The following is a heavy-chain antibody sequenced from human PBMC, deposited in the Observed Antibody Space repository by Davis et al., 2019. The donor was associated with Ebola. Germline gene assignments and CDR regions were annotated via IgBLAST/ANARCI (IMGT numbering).Heavy chain of an antibody. D-gene: IGHD3-22*01. Sequence: PGGSLRLSCAASGFTFSSYGMHWVRQAPGKGLEWVAVNKYYADSVKGRFTISRDNSKNTLYLQMNSLRAEDTAVYYCAKDGYYYDSSGYYYGGPFDYWGQGTLVTVSS. V-gene: IGHV3-33*06. CDR2: NK. CDR3: AKDGYYYDSSGYYYGGPFDY. CDR1: GFTFSSYG. J-gene: IGHJ4*02.